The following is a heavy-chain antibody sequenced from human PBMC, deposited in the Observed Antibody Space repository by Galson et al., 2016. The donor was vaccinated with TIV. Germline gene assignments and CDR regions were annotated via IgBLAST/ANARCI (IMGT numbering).Heavy chain of an antibody. CDR3: ARQGYYDSSGYYVS. V-gene: IGHV3-74*01. J-gene: IGHJ5*02. CDR1: GFTFSHYW. D-gene: IGHD3-22*01. CDR2: INSDGSIT. Sequence: SLRLSCAASGFTFSHYWMHWVRQVPGKGLVWVSRINSDGSITTYADSVEGRFTVSRDNAQNTLYLQMNSLRAEDTAVYYCARQGYYDSSGYYVSWGQGTLVTVSP.